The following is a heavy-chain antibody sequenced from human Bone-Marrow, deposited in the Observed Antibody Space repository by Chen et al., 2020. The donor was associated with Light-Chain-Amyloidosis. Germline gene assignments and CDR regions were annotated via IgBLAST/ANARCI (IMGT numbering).Heavy chain of an antibody. CDR2: IYPDDSDA. V-gene: IGHV5-51*01. CDR3: ARRRDGYNFDY. Sequence: EVQLEQSVPEVKKPGESLKISCKGSGYTCPNYWIGWVRQMPGKGLEWMGVIYPDDSDARYSPSLEGQVTISADKSITTAYLQWRSLKASDTAMYYCARRRDGYNFDYWGQGTLVTVSS. CDR1: GYTCPNYW. D-gene: IGHD5-12*01. J-gene: IGHJ4*02.